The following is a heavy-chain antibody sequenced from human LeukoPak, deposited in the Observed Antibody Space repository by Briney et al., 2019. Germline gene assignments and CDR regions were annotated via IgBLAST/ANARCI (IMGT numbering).Heavy chain of an antibody. CDR1: GGSISLSSYY. CDR2: IYYSGST. V-gene: IGHV4-39*01. CDR3: ASIAAAGSDQACDY. D-gene: IGHD6-13*01. Sequence: SETVSLTCTVSGGSISLSSYYWGWIRQPPGKGLEWIGSIYYSGSTYYNPSLKSRVSISVDTSKNQFSLKLSSVTAADTAVYYCASIAAAGSDQACDYWGQGTLATVSS. J-gene: IGHJ4*02.